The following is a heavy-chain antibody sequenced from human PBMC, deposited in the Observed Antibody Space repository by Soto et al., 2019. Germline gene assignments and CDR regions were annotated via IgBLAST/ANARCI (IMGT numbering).Heavy chain of an antibody. CDR1: GGSFSGYY. CDR2: INQSGFT. D-gene: IGHD6-13*01. CDR3: ARFPFDRSSWTNPRYFDY. J-gene: IGHJ4*02. Sequence: SETLSLTCAVYGGSFSGYYWTWIRQPPGKGLEWIGEINQSGFTSYNPSLESRVTMSVDTSKNQFSLRLSSVTAADTAVYYCARFPFDRSSWTNPRYFDYWGQGPLVTVSS. V-gene: IGHV4-34*01.